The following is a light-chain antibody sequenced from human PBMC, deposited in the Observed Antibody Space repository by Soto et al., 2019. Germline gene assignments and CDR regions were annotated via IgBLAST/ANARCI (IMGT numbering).Light chain of an antibody. Sequence: QAVVTQPPSASGTSGQRVTISCSGSSSNIGSNTVNWYQQLPGTAPKLLIYTTIQRPSGVPDRFSGSKSGTSASLANSGLQSEDEADYYCATWDDSLNGWVFGGGTKLTVL. CDR3: ATWDDSLNGWV. J-gene: IGLJ3*02. CDR2: TTI. CDR1: SSNIGSNT. V-gene: IGLV1-44*01.